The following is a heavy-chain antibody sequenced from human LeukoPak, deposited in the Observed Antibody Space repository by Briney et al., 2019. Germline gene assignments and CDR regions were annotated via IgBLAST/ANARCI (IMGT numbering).Heavy chain of an antibody. Sequence: ASVKVSCKASGYSFTSNYIHWVRQAPGQGLEWMGMIYPRDGSTSYAQKFQGRVTVTRDTSTSTVHMELSGLRSEDTAVYYCARVRHYGDYAHFDYWGQGTLVTVSS. CDR3: ARVRHYGDYAHFDY. J-gene: IGHJ4*02. CDR1: GYSFTSNY. D-gene: IGHD4-17*01. CDR2: IYPRDGST. V-gene: IGHV1-46*01.